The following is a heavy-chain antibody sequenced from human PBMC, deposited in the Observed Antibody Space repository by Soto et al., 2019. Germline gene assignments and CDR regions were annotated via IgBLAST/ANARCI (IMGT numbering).Heavy chain of an antibody. Sequence: SETLSLTSTGSGCSLSSISYYWGWIRQPPGKGLEWIGSIHYSGSTNYNPSLKSRVTISVDTSKNQFSLKLGSVTAADTAVYYCEREGVVPYHNWFDPWGQGTLVTVSS. V-gene: IGHV4-39*07. CDR2: IHYSGST. CDR1: GCSLSSISYY. D-gene: IGHD2-2*01. J-gene: IGHJ5*02. CDR3: EREGVVPYHNWFDP.